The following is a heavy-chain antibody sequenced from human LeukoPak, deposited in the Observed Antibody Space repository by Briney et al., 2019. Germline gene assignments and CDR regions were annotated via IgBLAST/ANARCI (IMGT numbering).Heavy chain of an antibody. J-gene: IGHJ4*02. CDR3: ARGRTYYDFWSGYLNHFDY. CDR2: INHSGST. D-gene: IGHD3-3*01. Sequence: SETLSLTCTVSGGSISSYYWSWIRQPPGKGLEWIGEINHSGSTNYNPSLKSRVTISVDTSKNQFSLKLSSVTAADTAVYYCARGRTYYDFWSGYLNHFDYWGQGTLVTVSS. CDR1: GGSISSYY. V-gene: IGHV4-34*01.